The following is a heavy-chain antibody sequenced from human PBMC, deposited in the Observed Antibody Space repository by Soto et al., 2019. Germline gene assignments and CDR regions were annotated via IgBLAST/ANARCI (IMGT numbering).Heavy chain of an antibody. J-gene: IGHJ4*02. D-gene: IGHD1-26*01. CDR2: IYYSGST. V-gene: IGHV4-59*01. CDR3: ARVPAQSGSYYDY. CDR1: GGSISSYY. Sequence: SETLSLTCTVSGGSISSYYWSRIRQPPGKGLEWIGYIYYSGSTNYNPSHKSRVTISVDTSKNQFSLKLSSVTAADTAVYYCARVPAQSGSYYDYWGQGTLVTVSS.